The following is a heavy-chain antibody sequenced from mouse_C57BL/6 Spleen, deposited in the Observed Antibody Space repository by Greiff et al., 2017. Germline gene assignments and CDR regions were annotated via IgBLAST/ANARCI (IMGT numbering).Heavy chain of an antibody. CDR1: GFTFGSYA. Sequence: EVQVVESGGGLVKPGGSLKLSCAASGFTFGSYARSWVRQTPKRRLGWVATISDGGSYTYYPDNVKGRFTIARDNAKNTLYLQMSHLKSEDTAMCYCARDSYYGSSSFYAMDYWGQGTSVTVSS. D-gene: IGHD1-1*01. CDR3: ARDSYYGSSSFYAMDY. CDR2: ISDGGSYT. J-gene: IGHJ4*01. V-gene: IGHV5-4*01.